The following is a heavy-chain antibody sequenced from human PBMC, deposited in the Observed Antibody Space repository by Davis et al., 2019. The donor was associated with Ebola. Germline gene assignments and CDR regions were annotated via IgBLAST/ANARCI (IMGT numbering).Heavy chain of an antibody. J-gene: IGHJ3*01. CDR1: GFTFSSYW. CDR3: TRGVDTTLASWSDALDV. CDR2: IKTDGSYT. Sequence: GESLKISCAASGFTFSSYWMHWVRQAPGKGLVWVSRIKTDGSYTNYADSVKGRFAIFRDNAKNTLYLQMDSLTDDDTALYYCTRGVDTTLASWSDALDVWGQGTMVTVSS. D-gene: IGHD1-26*01. V-gene: IGHV3-74*01.